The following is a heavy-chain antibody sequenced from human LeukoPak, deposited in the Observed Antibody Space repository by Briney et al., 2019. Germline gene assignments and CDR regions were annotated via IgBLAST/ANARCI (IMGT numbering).Heavy chain of an antibody. CDR3: VRLQGVVDY. V-gene: IGHV3-23*01. Sequence: PGESLRLSCAASGFTFTSYAMSWVRQAPGNGLEWVSSLTKSGGSSSYADSVKGRFTISRDNSRNTLFLQMNSLRAEDRAVYYCVRLQGVVDYWGQGTQVTVSS. J-gene: IGHJ4*02. D-gene: IGHD4-11*01. CDR1: GFTFTSYA. CDR2: LTKSGGSS.